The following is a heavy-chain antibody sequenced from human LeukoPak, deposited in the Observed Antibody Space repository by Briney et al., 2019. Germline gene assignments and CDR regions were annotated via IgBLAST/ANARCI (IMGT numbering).Heavy chain of an antibody. Sequence: GSLRLSCAASGFTFSSYAMSWVRQAPGEGVGWVSAISGSGGGTYSTDSLKGPFTLSRDNSKNKMYLQMNSLRAEDKAVYYCAKDGSFRGATYFDYWGQGTLVTVSS. V-gene: IGHV3-23*01. CDR1: GFTFSSYA. J-gene: IGHJ4*02. D-gene: IGHD1-26*01. CDR2: ISGSGGGT. CDR3: AKDGSFRGATYFDY.